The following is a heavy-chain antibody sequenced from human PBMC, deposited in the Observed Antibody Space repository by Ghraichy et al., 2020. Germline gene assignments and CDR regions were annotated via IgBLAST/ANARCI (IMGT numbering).Heavy chain of an antibody. CDR1: GGSISSGDYS. CDR3: ARARVSMVRGVILAMKPYFDS. D-gene: IGHD3-10*01. V-gene: IGHV4-30-2*01. Sequence: TLSLTCAVSGGSISSGDYSWSWIRQPPGKGLEWIGYIYQTGSTYYNPSLKSRVTISLDRSKNQFSLKLSSVTAADTAVYYCARARVSMVRGVILAMKPYFDSWGQGTLVTVSS. CDR2: IYQTGST. J-gene: IGHJ4*02.